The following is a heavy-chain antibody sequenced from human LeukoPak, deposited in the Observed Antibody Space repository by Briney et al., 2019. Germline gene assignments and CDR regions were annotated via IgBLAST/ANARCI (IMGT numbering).Heavy chain of an antibody. Sequence: SVKVSCKASGGTFSSYAISWVRQAPGQGLEWMGRIIPILGIANYAQKFQGRVTITADKSTSTAYMELSSLRSEDTAVYYCARVCIGHYYDSSGYHPFTYYYYYGMDVWGQGNTVTVSS. V-gene: IGHV1-69*04. CDR3: ARVCIGHYYDSSGYHPFTYYYYYGMDV. CDR2: IIPILGIA. J-gene: IGHJ6*02. CDR1: GGTFSSYA. D-gene: IGHD3-22*01.